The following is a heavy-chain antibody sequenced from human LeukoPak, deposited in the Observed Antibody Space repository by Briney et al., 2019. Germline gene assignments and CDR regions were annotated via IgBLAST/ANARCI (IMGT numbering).Heavy chain of an antibody. CDR1: GSTFSSYN. V-gene: IGHV3-48*01. CDR3: AALRGLQNWYFDL. D-gene: IGHD4-17*01. Sequence: GGSLRLSCAASGSTFSSYNRNWVRQAPGKGLEWVSYISSGSGTIYYADSVKGRFTISRDNAKNSLFLQMNSLRAEDTAVYYCAALRGLQNWYFDLWGRGTLVTVSS. CDR2: ISSGSGTI. J-gene: IGHJ2*01.